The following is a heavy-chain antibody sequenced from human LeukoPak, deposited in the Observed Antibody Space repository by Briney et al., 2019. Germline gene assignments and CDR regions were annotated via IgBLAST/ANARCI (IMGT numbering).Heavy chain of an antibody. V-gene: IGHV3-23*01. Sequence: GGSLRLSCAASGFTFSNYGMSWVRQAPGKGLQWVSGISGSGGERYYTESVKGRFTISRDNSKNTLYLQMNSLRAEDTAVYYCAKDYYALLWFGEFNRKYYFDYWGQGTLVTGSS. CDR3: AKDYYALLWFGEFNRKYYFDY. CDR2: ISGSGGER. D-gene: IGHD3-10*01. CDR1: GFTFSNYG. J-gene: IGHJ4*02.